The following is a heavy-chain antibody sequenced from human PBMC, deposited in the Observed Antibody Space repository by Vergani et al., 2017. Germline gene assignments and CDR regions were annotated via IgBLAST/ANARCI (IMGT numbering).Heavy chain of an antibody. J-gene: IGHJ5*01. CDR2: ISYDGSNK. D-gene: IGHD1-1*01. CDR3: ARWGNEKRLDS. V-gene: IGHV3-30-3*01. CDR1: GFTFSSYA. Sequence: QVQLVESGGGVVQPGRSLRLSCAASGFTFSSYAMHWVRQAPGKGLEWVAVISYDGSNKYYADSVKGRFTISRDNSKNTLYLQMNSLRAEYTAVYYCARWGNEKRLDSWGQGTLVTVSS.